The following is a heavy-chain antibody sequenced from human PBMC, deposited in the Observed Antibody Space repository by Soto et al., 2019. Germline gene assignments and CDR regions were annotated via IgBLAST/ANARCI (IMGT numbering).Heavy chain of an antibody. J-gene: IGHJ5*02. CDR1: GGSISSGDYY. V-gene: IGHV4-30-4*01. CDR2: IYYSGST. Sequence: SETLSLTCTVSGGSISSGDYYWSWIRQPPGKGLEWIGYIYYSGSTYYNPSLKSRVTISVDTSKNQFSLKLSSVTAADTAVYYCASMQYQLLFWWFDPWGQGTLVTSPQ. D-gene: IGHD2-2*01. CDR3: ASMQYQLLFWWFDP.